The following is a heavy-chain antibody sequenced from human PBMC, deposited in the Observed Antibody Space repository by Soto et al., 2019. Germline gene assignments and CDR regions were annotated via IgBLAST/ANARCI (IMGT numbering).Heavy chain of an antibody. V-gene: IGHV1-69*13. CDR3: ARDFVVVPAAVDYGMDV. D-gene: IGHD2-2*01. CDR2: IIPIFGTA. J-gene: IGHJ6*02. CDR1: GGTFSSYA. Sequence: GASVKVSCKASGGTFSSYAISWVRQAPGQGLEWMGGIIPIFGTANYAQKFQGRVTITADESTSTAYMELSSLRSEDTAVYYCARDFVVVPAAVDYGMDVWGQGTTVTVS.